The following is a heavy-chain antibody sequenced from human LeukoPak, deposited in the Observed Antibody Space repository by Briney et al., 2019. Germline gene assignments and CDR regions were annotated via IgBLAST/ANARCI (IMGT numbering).Heavy chain of an antibody. CDR1: GGSVSTSDYY. J-gene: IGHJ4*02. V-gene: IGHV4-39*07. CDR3: ARVFDS. Sequence: SETLSLTCTVSGGSVSTSDYYWGWIRQSPVKGLEWIGDVFYTGKTNYNPSLRGRATISIDTSKNQFSLKLTYVTAANSAVYYCARVFDSWGQGTLVTVSS. CDR2: VFYTGKT.